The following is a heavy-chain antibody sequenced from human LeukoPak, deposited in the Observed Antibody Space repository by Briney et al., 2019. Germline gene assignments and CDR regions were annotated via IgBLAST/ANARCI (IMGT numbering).Heavy chain of an antibody. V-gene: IGHV4-4*07. J-gene: IGHJ4*02. Sequence: SETLSLTCTVSGGSISSYYWSWIRQPAGKGLEWIGRIYTSGSTNYNPSLKSRVTMSVDTSKNQFSLKLSSVTAADTAVYYCARAGSSGWENYFDYWGQGTLVTVSS. CDR2: IYTSGST. CDR1: GGSISSYY. CDR3: ARAGSSGWENYFDY. D-gene: IGHD6-19*01.